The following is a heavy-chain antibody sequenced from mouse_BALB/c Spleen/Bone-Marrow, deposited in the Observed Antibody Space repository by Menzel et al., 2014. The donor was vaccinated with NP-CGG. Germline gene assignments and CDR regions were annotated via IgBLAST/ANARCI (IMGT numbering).Heavy chain of an antibody. CDR3: ARLGYYGWFAY. V-gene: IGHV4-1*02. D-gene: IGHD2-3*01. Sequence: EVNVVESGGGLVQPGGSLKLSCAASGFDFRRYWMSWVRQAPGKGLEWIGEINPGSNTINYTPSLKDKFIISRDNAKNTLYLQMSKVKSEDTALYYCARLGYYGWFAYWGQGTLVTVSA. CDR2: INPGSNTI. J-gene: IGHJ3*01. CDR1: GFDFRRYW.